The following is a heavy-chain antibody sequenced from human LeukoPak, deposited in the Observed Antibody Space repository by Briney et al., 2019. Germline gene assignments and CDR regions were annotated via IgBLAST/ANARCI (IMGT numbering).Heavy chain of an antibody. D-gene: IGHD3-10*01. CDR2: ISASGTT. J-gene: IGHJ3*02. CDR3: AKSNGYGLIDI. CDR1: GDSFSSYQ. Sequence: SETLSLTCIVSGDSFSSYQWSWVRQPAGKGLEWIGRISASGTTNSNPALKSRVTMSVDSSKKQFSLTLSSVTAADTAVYYCAKSNGYGLIDIWGQGTMVTVSS. V-gene: IGHV4-4*07.